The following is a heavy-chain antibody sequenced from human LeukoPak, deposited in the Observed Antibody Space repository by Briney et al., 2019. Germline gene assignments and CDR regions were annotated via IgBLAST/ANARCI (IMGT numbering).Heavy chain of an antibody. J-gene: IGHJ4*02. V-gene: IGHV3-48*04. CDR1: GFTFSSYS. Sequence: GGSLTLSCAASGFTFSSYSMNWLRQAPGKGLEWVSYINSSGSTIYYADTVKGRFTVSRDNAKNSLYVQINSLRAEDTAVYYCARLSSSGWYEDYWGQGTLVTVSS. CDR3: ARLSSSGWYEDY. D-gene: IGHD6-19*01. CDR2: INSSGSTI.